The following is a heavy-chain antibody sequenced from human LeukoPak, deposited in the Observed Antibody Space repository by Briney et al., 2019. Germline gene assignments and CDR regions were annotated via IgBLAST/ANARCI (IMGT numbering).Heavy chain of an antibody. D-gene: IGHD2-15*01. CDR3: ARDLGRGGGNFYFDF. CDR2: IYYSETS. V-gene: IGHV4-59*01. Sequence: SETLSLTCTVSGGSISGYYWSWMRQPPGKELEWIGYIYYSETSNYNPSLKSRVTISADTSKNQFSLELTSVTAADTAVYYCARDLGRGGGNFYFDFWGQGILVTVSS. J-gene: IGHJ4*02. CDR1: GGSISGYY.